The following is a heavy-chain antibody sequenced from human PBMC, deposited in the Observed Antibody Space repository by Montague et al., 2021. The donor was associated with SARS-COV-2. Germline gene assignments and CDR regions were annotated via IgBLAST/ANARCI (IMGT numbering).Heavy chain of an antibody. CDR2: LSHGGDTA. V-gene: IGHV3-23*01. J-gene: IGHJ4*02. D-gene: IGHD2-15*01. Sequence: SLRLSCAGSGFSFSNYVMSWVRQAPGKGLEWVSSLSHGGDTAYCADSVKGRFTISRDNSKSTLYLQMNSLRAEDTAIYYCVPLGYCSDGSCSDFDSWGQGTLVTVSS. CDR1: GFSFSNYV. CDR3: VPLGYCSDGSCSDFDS.